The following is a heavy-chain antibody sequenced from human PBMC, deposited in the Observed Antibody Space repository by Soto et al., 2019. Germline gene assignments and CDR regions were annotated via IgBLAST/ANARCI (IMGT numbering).Heavy chain of an antibody. V-gene: IGHV3-64*01. J-gene: IGHJ4*02. D-gene: IGHD5-12*01. Sequence: GGSLRLSCAASGFTFSSYAMHWVRQAPGKGLEYVSAISSNGGSTYYANSGKGRFTISRDNSKNTLYLQMGSLRAEDVAVYYCARSSGYDTGAGLNFDYWGQGTLVTVSS. CDR1: GFTFSSYA. CDR2: ISSNGGST. CDR3: ARSSGYDTGAGLNFDY.